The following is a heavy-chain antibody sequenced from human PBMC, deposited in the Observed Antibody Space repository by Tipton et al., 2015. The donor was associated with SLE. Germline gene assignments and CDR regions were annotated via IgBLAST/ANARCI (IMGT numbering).Heavy chain of an antibody. J-gene: IGHJ3*02. V-gene: IGHV3-20*04. CDR3: ARESLDAFDI. CDR2: ISWNGDST. Sequence: SLRLSCAASGFSFELYGMSWARQAPGKGLEWVSGISWNGDSTGYADSVKGRFTISRDNAKNSLYLQMNSLRAEDTAVYYCARESLDAFDIWGQGTMVTVSS. CDR1: GFSFELYG.